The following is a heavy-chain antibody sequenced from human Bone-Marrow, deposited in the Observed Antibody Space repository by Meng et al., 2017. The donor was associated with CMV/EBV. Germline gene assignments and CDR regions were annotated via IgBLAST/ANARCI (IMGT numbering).Heavy chain of an antibody. CDR2: INHSGST. CDR3: VRAGNCSSTSCDYYFDY. J-gene: IGHJ4*02. Sequence: SETLSLTCAVYGGSFSTYYWSWIRQPPGKGLEWIGEINHSGSTNYNPSLKSRVSTSVDTSKNQFSLRLSSVTAADTAVYYCVRAGNCSSTSCDYYFDYWGQGTLVTVSS. V-gene: IGHV4-34*01. D-gene: IGHD2-2*01. CDR1: GGSFSTYY.